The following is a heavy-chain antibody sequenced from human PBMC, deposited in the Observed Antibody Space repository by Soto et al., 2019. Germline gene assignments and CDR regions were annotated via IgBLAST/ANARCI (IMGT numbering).Heavy chain of an antibody. CDR1: GFTVSSNY. Sequence: EVQLVESGGGLVQPGGSLRLSCAASGFTVSSNYMSWVRQAPGKGLEWVSVIYSGGSTYYADSVKGRFTISRDNSKNTLYLQMNSLRAEDTAVYYRAGYDSGWYNPNYWGQGTLVTVSS. V-gene: IGHV3-66*01. CDR2: IYSGGST. D-gene: IGHD6-19*01. J-gene: IGHJ4*02. CDR3: AGYDSGWYNPNY.